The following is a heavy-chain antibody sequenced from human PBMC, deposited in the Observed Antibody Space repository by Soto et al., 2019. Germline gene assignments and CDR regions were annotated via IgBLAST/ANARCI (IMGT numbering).Heavy chain of an antibody. J-gene: IGHJ4*02. CDR1: GGSISSGGYS. Sequence: QLQLQESGSGLVKPSQTLSLTCAVSGGSISSGGYSWSWIRQPPGKGLEWIGYIYHSGSTYYNPSLKSRVTISVDRSNNQFSLKVSSVTAADTAVYYCARGMTTVTTIDYWGQGTLVTVSS. D-gene: IGHD4-4*01. CDR3: ARGMTTVTTIDY. CDR2: IYHSGST. V-gene: IGHV4-30-2*01.